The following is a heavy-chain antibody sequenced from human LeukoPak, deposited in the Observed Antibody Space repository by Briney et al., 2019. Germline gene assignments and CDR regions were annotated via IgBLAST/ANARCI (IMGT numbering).Heavy chain of an antibody. CDR1: GFTLSIYW. Sequence: GGSLRLSCAASGFTLSIYWMSWVRQAPGKGLEWVANIKEGGSETYYMDSVKGRFTISRDNAKNSLYLQMNSLRVEDTAVYYCGRPYRGSWGVGGFNIWGQGTTVSVSS. V-gene: IGHV3-7*01. CDR3: GRPYRGSWGVGGFNI. J-gene: IGHJ3*02. D-gene: IGHD3-16*01. CDR2: IKEGGSET.